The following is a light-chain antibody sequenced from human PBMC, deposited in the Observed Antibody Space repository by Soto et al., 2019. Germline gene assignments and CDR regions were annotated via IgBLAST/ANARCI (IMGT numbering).Light chain of an antibody. J-gene: IGKJ2*01. CDR3: QQYTNYPFT. V-gene: IGKV1-5*03. Sequence: DIQMTQSPSTLSASVGDRVTVTCRASQSISTWLAWYQQKPGKAPKLLIYKASSLESGVPSRFSGGGSGTEFTLTISTLQPDHFATYYCQQYTNYPFTFGQGTKLEIK. CDR1: QSISTW. CDR2: KAS.